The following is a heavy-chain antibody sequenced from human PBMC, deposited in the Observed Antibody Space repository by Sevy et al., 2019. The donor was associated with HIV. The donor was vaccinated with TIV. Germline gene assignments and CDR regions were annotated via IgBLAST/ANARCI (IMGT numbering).Heavy chain of an antibody. CDR1: GFTFSSYG. CDR3: AKDHHFCSSTSCRPEYFQH. Sequence: GGSLRLSCAASGFTFSSYGMHWVRQAPGKGLEWVAVILYDGSNKYYADSVKGRFSISRDNSKNTLYLQMNSLRAEDTAVYYCAKDHHFCSSTSCRPEYFQHWGQGTLVTVSS. D-gene: IGHD2-2*01. CDR2: ILYDGSNK. J-gene: IGHJ1*01. V-gene: IGHV3-33*06.